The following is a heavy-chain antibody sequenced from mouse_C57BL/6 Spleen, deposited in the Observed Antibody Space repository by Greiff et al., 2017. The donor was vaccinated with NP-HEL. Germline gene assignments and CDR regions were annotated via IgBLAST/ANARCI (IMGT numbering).Heavy chain of an antibody. CDR2: IHPNSGST. Sequence: QVQLQQPGAELVKPGASVKLSCKASGYTFTSYWMHWVKQRPGQGLEWIGMIHPNSGSTNYNEKFKSKATLTVDKSSSTAYMQLRSLTSEDSAVFYCAGSDYDYCPFDYWGQGTTLTVSS. J-gene: IGHJ2*01. CDR1: GYTFTSYW. D-gene: IGHD2-4*01. V-gene: IGHV1-64*01. CDR3: AGSDYDYCPFDY.